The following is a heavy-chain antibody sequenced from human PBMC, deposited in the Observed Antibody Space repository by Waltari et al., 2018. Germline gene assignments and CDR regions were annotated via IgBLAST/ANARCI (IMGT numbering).Heavy chain of an antibody. D-gene: IGHD1-1*01. Sequence: EVQLVQSGVEVRKPGQSLKISCKGSGYSFTTYWIGWVRQMPGKGLEWMGIIYPGDSDTRYSPSFQGQVTISADNSISTAYLQWSSLKASDTAMYFCARAPTGTSSPYYLDYWGQGTLVTVSS. CDR1: GYSFTTYW. V-gene: IGHV5-51*01. CDR2: IYPGDSDT. J-gene: IGHJ4*02. CDR3: ARAPTGTSSPYYLDY.